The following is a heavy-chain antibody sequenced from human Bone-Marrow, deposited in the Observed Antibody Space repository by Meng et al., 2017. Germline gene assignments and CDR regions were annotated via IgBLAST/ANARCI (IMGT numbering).Heavy chain of an antibody. V-gene: IGHV4-39*01. CDR2: FYYSGST. J-gene: IGHJ5*02. CDR3: SVGELLPTWFDP. Sequence: QLQLQESGPGLVKPSETLSLTCTVSGGSISRSSYYWGWIRQPPGKGLEWFESFYYSGSTFSNPSLKNRVTISVDTSKNQFSLKLSSVTAADTAVYYCSVGELLPTWFDPWGQGTLVTVSS. CDR1: GGSISRSSYY. D-gene: IGHD1-26*01.